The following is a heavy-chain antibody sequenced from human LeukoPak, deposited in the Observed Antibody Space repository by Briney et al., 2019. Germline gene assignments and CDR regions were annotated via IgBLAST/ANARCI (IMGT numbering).Heavy chain of an antibody. D-gene: IGHD1-7*01. V-gene: IGHV3-43*01. CDR3: AKEEGITGTTNAFDI. J-gene: IGHJ3*02. CDR1: GLTFDDYT. Sequence: GWSLRLSCAASGLTFDDYTMHWVRQAPGKGLEWVSLISWDGDTTYYANSVKGRFTISRDNSKNSLYLQMNNLRTEDTALYYCAKEEGITGTTNAFDIWGQGTRVTVSS. CDR2: ISWDGDTT.